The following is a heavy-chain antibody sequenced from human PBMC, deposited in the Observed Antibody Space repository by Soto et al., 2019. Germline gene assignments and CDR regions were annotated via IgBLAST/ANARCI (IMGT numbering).Heavy chain of an antibody. D-gene: IGHD3-3*01. J-gene: IGHJ4*02. CDR2: ISGSGGST. Sequence: AGGSLRLSCAASGFTFTSYAMSWVRQAPGKGLEWVSAISGSGGSTYYADSVKGRFTISRDNSKNTLYLQMNSLRAEDTAVYYCAKDRGNYDFWSGYLVFDYWGQGTLVTVSS. V-gene: IGHV3-23*01. CDR3: AKDRGNYDFWSGYLVFDY. CDR1: GFTFTSYA.